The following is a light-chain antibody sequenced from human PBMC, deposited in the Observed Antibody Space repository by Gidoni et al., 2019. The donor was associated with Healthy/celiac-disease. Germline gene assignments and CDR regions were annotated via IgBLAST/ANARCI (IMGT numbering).Light chain of an antibody. J-gene: IGKJ1*01. CDR3: HQYGSPGT. CDR1: QSVSSSY. V-gene: IGKV3-20*01. Sequence: EMVLTQSPGTLSLSPGERATLSCRASQSVSSSYLAWYQQKPGQAPRLLIYCASRRATGIPDRCSGSGSGTDFTITISRLEPEDFAVYYCHQYGSPGTFGQGTKVEIK. CDR2: CAS.